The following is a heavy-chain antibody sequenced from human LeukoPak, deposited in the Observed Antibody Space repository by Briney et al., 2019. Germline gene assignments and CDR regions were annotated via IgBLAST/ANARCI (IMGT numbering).Heavy chain of an antibody. D-gene: IGHD3-22*01. V-gene: IGHV1-69*13. CDR3: ARTYYYDSSGYYGGGFDY. CDR2: IIPIFGTA. J-gene: IGHJ4*02. CDR1: GGTFSSYA. Sequence: EASVKVSCKASGGTFSSYAISWVRQAPGQGLEWMGGIIPIFGTANYAQKFQGRVTITADESTSTAYMELSSLRSEDTAVYYCARTYYYDSSGYYGGGFDYWGQGTLVTVSS.